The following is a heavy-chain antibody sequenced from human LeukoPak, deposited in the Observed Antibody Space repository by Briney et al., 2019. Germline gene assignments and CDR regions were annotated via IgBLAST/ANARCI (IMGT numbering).Heavy chain of an antibody. V-gene: IGHV4-30-2*01. Sequence: SEALSLTCAVSGGSISSGGYSWSWIRQPPGKGLEWIGYIYHSGSTYYNPSLKSRVTISVDGSKNQFSLKLSSVTAADTAVYYCASSSYYGDYPDYWGQGTLVTVSS. CDR1: GGSISSGGYS. D-gene: IGHD4-17*01. J-gene: IGHJ4*02. CDR2: IYHSGST. CDR3: ASSSYYGDYPDY.